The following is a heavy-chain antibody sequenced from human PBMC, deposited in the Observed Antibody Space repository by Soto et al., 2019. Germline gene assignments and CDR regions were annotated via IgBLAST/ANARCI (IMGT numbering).Heavy chain of an antibody. CDR3: AREKTYSYGLVDY. V-gene: IGHV3-30-3*01. CDR1: GFTFSSYA. CDR2: ISYDGSNK. Sequence: QVQLVESGGGVVQPGRSLRLSCAASGFTFSSYAMHWVRQAPGKGLEWVAVISYDGSNKYYADSVKGRFTIARDNSKNTLYLQMNSMRAEDTAVYYCAREKTYSYGLVDYWGQGTLVTVSS. D-gene: IGHD5-18*01. J-gene: IGHJ4*02.